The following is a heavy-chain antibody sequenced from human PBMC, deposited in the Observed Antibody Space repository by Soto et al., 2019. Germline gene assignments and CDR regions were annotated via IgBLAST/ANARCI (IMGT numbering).Heavy chain of an antibody. J-gene: IGHJ3*02. CDR3: ARDAGLSEDAFDI. V-gene: IGHV6-1*01. Sequence: SQTLSLTCAISGDSVSSNSAAWNWIRQSPSRGLEWLGRTYYRAKWYNDDAVSVKSRITINPDTSKNQFSLQRNSVTPEDTAVYDCARDAGLSEDAFDIWGQGTMVTVSS. CDR1: GDSVSSNSAA. CDR2: TYYRAKWYN.